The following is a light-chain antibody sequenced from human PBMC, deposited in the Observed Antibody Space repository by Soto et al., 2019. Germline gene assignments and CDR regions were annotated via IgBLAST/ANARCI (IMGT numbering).Light chain of an antibody. Sequence: QSVLTQPPSVSGSPGQSVTISCTGTSSDVGGYNRVSWYRQPPGTAPKLRIYEVSSLPSGVPDRFSGSKSGNTASLTISGLQAEDEADYYCSSYTSSSTYVFGTGTKLTVL. J-gene: IGLJ1*01. CDR3: SSYTSSSTYV. CDR1: SSDVGGYNR. V-gene: IGLV2-18*02. CDR2: EVS.